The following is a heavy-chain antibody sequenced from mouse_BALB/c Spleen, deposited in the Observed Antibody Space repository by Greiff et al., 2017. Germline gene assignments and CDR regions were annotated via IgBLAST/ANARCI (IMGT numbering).Heavy chain of an antibody. V-gene: IGHV1S132*01. J-gene: IGHJ4*01. CDR2: IFPGTGTT. Sequence: VKLMESGAELVKPGASVKLSCKTSGYTFTSYWIQWVKQRPGQGLGWIGEIFPGTGTTYYNEKFKGKATLTIDTSSSTAYMQLSSLTSEDSAVYFCARSAMDYWGQGTSVTVSS. CDR3: ARSAMDY. CDR1: GYTFTSYW.